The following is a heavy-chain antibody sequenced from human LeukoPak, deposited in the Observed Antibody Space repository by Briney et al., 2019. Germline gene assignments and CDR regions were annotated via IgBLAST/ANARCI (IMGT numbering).Heavy chain of an antibody. CDR1: GGSFSGYY. J-gene: IGHJ5*02. Sequence: PSETLSLTCVVYGGSFSGYYWSWIRQPPGKGLEWIGEINHSGSNNYNPSLKSRVTISVDTSKNQFSLKLSSVTAADTAVYYCARGSRRAATISQFDPWGQGTLVTVSS. CDR3: ARGSRRAATISQFDP. V-gene: IGHV4-34*01. D-gene: IGHD6-13*01. CDR2: INHSGSN.